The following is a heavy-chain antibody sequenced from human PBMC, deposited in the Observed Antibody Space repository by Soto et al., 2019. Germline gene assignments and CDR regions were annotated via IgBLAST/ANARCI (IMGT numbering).Heavy chain of an antibody. J-gene: IGHJ6*02. CDR1: GYTITSYG. CDR2: ISAYNGNT. CDR3: ARGEYYYDSSGRIFGDV. Sequence: QVQLVQSGAEVKKPGASVKVSCKASGYTITSYGISWVRQAPGQGLEWMGWISAYNGNTNYAQKLQGRVTMTTDTSTSTAYMELRSLRSDDTAVYYCARGEYYYDSSGRIFGDVWGQGTTVTVSS. V-gene: IGHV1-18*01. D-gene: IGHD3-22*01.